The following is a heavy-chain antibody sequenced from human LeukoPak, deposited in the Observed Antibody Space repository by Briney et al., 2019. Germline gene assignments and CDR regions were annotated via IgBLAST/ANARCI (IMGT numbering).Heavy chain of an antibody. V-gene: IGHV3-30*18. Sequence: GESLKISCAASGFTFSSYGMHWVRQAPGKGLEWVAVISYDGSNKYYADSVKGRFTISRDNSKNTLYLQMNSLRAEDTAVYYCAKGRIYDSSGWFDYWGQGTLVTVSS. D-gene: IGHD3-22*01. CDR2: ISYDGSNK. J-gene: IGHJ4*02. CDR3: AKGRIYDSSGWFDY. CDR1: GFTFSSYG.